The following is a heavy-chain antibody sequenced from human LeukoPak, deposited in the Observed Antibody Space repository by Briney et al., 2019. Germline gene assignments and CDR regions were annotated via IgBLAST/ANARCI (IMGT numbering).Heavy chain of an antibody. V-gene: IGHV3-30*18. J-gene: IGHJ4*02. Sequence: GGSLRLSCAASGFTFSSYGMHWVRQAPGKGLEWVAVISYDGSNKYYADSVKGRFTISRDNSKNTLYLQMNGLRAEDTAVYYCAKDMDGGNSFDYWGQGTLVTVSS. CDR2: ISYDGSNK. D-gene: IGHD4-23*01. CDR1: GFTFSSYG. CDR3: AKDMDGGNSFDY.